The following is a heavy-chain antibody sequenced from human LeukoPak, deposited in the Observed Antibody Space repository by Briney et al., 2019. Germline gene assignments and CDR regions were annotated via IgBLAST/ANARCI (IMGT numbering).Heavy chain of an antibody. CDR2: IWYGGTSK. Sequence: GGSLRLSCGASGFTFSSYGMRWARQAPGKGLEWVAVIWYGGTSKYYADSVKGRFTISRDNSKNTLYLQMNSLRAEDTAVYYCARDKMDLWEPYYFDYWGQGTLVTVSS. CDR3: ARDKMDLWEPYYFDY. CDR1: GFTFSSYG. V-gene: IGHV3-33*01. D-gene: IGHD1-26*01. J-gene: IGHJ4*02.